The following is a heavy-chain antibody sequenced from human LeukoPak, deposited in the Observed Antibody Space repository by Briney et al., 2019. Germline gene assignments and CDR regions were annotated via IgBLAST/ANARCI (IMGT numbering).Heavy chain of an antibody. V-gene: IGHV1-2*02. CDR2: INPNINGT. CDR1: GYTFTGYY. J-gene: IGHJ4*02. Sequence: ASVKVSCKASGYTFTGYYIHWVRQAPGQGLEWMGWINPNINGTNYAQRFQGRVTMTGDRSISTAYMELSRLRSDDTAVYYCARERTPGSGYGVDYWGQGTVVTVSS. D-gene: IGHD6-25*01. CDR3: ARERTPGSGYGVDY.